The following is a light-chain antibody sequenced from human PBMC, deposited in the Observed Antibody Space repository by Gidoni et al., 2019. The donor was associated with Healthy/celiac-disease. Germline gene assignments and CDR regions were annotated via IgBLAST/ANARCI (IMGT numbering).Light chain of an antibody. CDR3: QQYNNCPV. CDR2: GAS. Sequence: EIVMTQSPATLSVSPGERATLSCRASQSVSSNLAWYQQKPGQAPRLLIYGASTRATGIPARFSGSGSGTEFTLTISSLQSEDFAVYYCQQYNNCPVFXGXTKVEIK. CDR1: QSVSSN. J-gene: IGKJ4*01. V-gene: IGKV3-15*01.